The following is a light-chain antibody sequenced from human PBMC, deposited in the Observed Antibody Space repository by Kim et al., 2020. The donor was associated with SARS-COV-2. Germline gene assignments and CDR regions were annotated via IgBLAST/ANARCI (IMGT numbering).Light chain of an antibody. CDR2: DAS. V-gene: IGKV1-33*01. CDR3: QQYENLPT. CDR1: QDISKY. J-gene: IGKJ2*01. Sequence: DIQMTQSPSSLSASVGDRVTITCQASQDISKYLSWYQQRPGEAPKLLFYDASILNEGVPSRFSGRGFGTHFTLSISNLQPEDIATYSCQQYENLPTFGQGTKLEI.